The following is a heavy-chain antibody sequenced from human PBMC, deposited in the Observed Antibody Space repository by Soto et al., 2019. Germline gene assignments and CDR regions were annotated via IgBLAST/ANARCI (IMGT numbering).Heavy chain of an antibody. D-gene: IGHD3-16*01. CDR1: GGSISSDY. V-gene: IGHV4-59*08. J-gene: IGHJ4*02. CDR3: ARHDYVWGIDY. Sequence: QVQLQESGPGLVKSSETLSLTCTVSGGSISSDYWSWIRQPPGKGLEWIGYISYTGSTNYNPSLKSXXTXSVXTSKNQFSLKLNSVTAADTAVYYCARHDYVWGIDYWGQGTLVTVSS. CDR2: ISYTGST.